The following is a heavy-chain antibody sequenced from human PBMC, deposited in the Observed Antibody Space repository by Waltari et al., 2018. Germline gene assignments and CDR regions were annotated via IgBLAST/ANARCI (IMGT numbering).Heavy chain of an antibody. CDR3: ARAQQNNGGWFDP. CDR1: GGSISSYY. D-gene: IGHD6-13*01. Sequence: QVQLQESGPGLVKPSETLSLTCPVSGGSISSYYWSWIRQPPGKGLEWIGYIYYSGSTNYNPSLKSRVTISVDTSKNQFSLKLSSVTAADTAVYYCARAQQNNGGWFDPWGQGTLVTVSS. V-gene: IGHV4-59*01. J-gene: IGHJ5*02. CDR2: IYYSGST.